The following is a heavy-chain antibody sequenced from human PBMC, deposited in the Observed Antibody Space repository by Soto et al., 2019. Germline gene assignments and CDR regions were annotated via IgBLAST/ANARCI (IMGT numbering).Heavy chain of an antibody. CDR2: LYYSGGIYTGSS. CDR1: DGSISSSVSY. Sequence: LSLTCSVSDGSISSSVSYWGWVRQSPGKGLEWIGSLYYSGGIYTGSSYYNPSLKSRVTISVDTSKNQFFLNLTSVTAADTAVYYCVTPRGFSYGYFDYWGQGMLVTVSS. CDR3: VTPRGFSYGYFDY. J-gene: IGHJ4*02. V-gene: IGHV4-39*01. D-gene: IGHD5-18*01.